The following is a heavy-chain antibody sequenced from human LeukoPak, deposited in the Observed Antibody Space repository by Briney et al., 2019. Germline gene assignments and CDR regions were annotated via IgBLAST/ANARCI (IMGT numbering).Heavy chain of an antibody. V-gene: IGHV3-21*01. CDR3: AREFGGSASGAGY. J-gene: IGHJ4*02. CDR2: ISSSSSYI. Sequence: GGSLRLSCAASGFTFSSYSMNWVRQAPGKGLEWVSSISSSSSYIYYADSVKGRFTVSRDNAKNSLCLQMNSLRAEDTAVYYCAREFGGSASGAGYWGQGTLVTVSS. CDR1: GFTFSSYS. D-gene: IGHD3-10*01.